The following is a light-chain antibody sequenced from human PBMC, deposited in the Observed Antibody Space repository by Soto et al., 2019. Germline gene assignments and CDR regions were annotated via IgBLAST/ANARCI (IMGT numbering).Light chain of an antibody. CDR2: TVS. V-gene: IGKV1-39*01. CDR1: QNIGRN. CDR3: QQCYSIPLT. Sequence: DIQMTQSPSSLSTSVGDRVTITCRASQNIGRNLNWYQQKPVKAPKLLIYTVSNLQTGVPLRFSGRGSGTEFTLTISALQPEDFATYYCQQCYSIPLTFGGGTKVEIK. J-gene: IGKJ4*01.